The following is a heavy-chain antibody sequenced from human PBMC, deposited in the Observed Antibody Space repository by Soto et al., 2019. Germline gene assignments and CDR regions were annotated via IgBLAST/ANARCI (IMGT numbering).Heavy chain of an antibody. Sequence: SVKVSCKASGGTFSSDAISGVRQAPGQGLEWMGGIIPIFGTANYAQKFQGRVTITADESTSTAYMELSSLRSEDTAVYYCARQEHGSGSYRDYWGQGTLVTVSS. D-gene: IGHD3-10*01. J-gene: IGHJ4*02. CDR2: IIPIFGTA. CDR1: GGTFSSDA. V-gene: IGHV1-69*13. CDR3: ARQEHGSGSYRDY.